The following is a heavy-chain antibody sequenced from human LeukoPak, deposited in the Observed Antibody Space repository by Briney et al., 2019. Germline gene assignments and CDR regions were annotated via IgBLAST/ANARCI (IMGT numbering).Heavy chain of an antibody. CDR1: GGSFSGYY. J-gene: IGHJ4*02. D-gene: IGHD6-19*01. V-gene: IGHV4-34*01. CDR2: INHSGST. Sequence: PSETLSLTCAVYGGSFSGYYWSWIRQPPGEGLEWIGEINHSGSTNYNPSLKSRVTISVDTSKNQFSLKLSSVTAADTAVYYCARYSMAGNNYFDYWGQGTLVTVSS. CDR3: ARYSMAGNNYFDY.